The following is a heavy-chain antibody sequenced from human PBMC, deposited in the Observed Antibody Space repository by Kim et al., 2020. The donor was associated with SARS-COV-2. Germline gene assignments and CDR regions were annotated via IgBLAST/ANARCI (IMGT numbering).Heavy chain of an antibody. J-gene: IGHJ6*02. CDR3: ARRSGYYNYYYGMDV. V-gene: IGHV3-74*01. Sequence: DSVKGRFTISRDNARNTLYLQMKSLRAEDTAVYYCARRSGYYNYYYGMDVWGQGTTVTVSS. D-gene: IGHD3-22*01.